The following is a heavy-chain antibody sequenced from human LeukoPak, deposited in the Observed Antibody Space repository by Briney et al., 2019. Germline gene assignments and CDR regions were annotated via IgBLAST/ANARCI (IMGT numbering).Heavy chain of an antibody. J-gene: IGHJ4*02. CDR3: AREFPSAAACDY. V-gene: IGHV1-2*02. D-gene: IGHD6-13*01. CDR1: GYTFTGYY. Sequence: ASVKVSCKASGYTFTGYYMHWVRQAPGQGLEWMGWINPNSGGTNYAQKFQGRVTMTRDTSISTAYMELSRLRSDDTAVYYCAREFPSAAACDYWGQGTLVTVSS. CDR2: INPNSGGT.